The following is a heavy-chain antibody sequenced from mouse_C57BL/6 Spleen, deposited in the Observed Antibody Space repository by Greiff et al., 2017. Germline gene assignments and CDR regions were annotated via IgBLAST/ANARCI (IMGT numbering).Heavy chain of an antibody. J-gene: IGHJ2*01. D-gene: IGHD1-1*01. CDR1: GYTFTSSW. CDR3: AMFITTVVEEDY. Sequence: QVQLQQPGAELVKPGASVKVSCKASGYTFTSSWMHWVKQRPGQGLEWIGRIHPSDSDTNYNQKFKGKATLTVDKSSSTAYMQLSSLTSEDAAVYYCAMFITTVVEEDYCGQGTTLTVSS. V-gene: IGHV1-74*01. CDR2: IHPSDSDT.